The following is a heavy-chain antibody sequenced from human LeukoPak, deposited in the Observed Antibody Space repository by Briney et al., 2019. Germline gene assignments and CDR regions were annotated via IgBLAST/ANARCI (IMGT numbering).Heavy chain of an antibody. V-gene: IGHV4-59*01. CDR1: GGSISSYY. Sequence: SETLSLTCTVSGGSISSYYWNWVRQPPGKGLEWIGYIYSSGGTNYNPSLKSRVTISVDTSKSHFSLKLRSVTAADTAVYYCAGGPGGYAYWGQGTLVTVSS. CDR3: AGGPGGYAY. D-gene: IGHD5-12*01. CDR2: IYSSGGT. J-gene: IGHJ4*02.